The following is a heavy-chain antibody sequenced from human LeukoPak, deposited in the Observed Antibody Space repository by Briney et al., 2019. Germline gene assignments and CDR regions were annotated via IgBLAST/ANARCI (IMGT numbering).Heavy chain of an antibody. CDR1: GGSISSYY. CDR3: ARDGYNREIFDY. V-gene: IGHV4-4*07. Sequence: SETLSLTCTVSGGSISSYYWSWIRQPAGKGLEWIGRIYTSGSTNYNPSLKSRATMSVDTSKNQFSLKLSSVTAADTAVYYCARDGYNREIFDYWGQGTLVTVSS. D-gene: IGHD5-24*01. J-gene: IGHJ4*02. CDR2: IYTSGST.